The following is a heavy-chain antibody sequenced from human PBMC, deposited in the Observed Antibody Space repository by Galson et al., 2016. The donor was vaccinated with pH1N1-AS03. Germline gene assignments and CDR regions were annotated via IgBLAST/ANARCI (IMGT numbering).Heavy chain of an antibody. J-gene: IGHJ3*02. Sequence: SLRLSCAASGFIFNNHWMHWVRQPPGEGLVWVSRIDNDGRNTDYADSVKGRFIISRDNAKNTLYLETNSLRAEDTSVYYCARDGMRGDACDIWGQGTMVTVSP. CDR3: ARDGMRGDACDI. D-gene: IGHD1-1*01. V-gene: IGHV3-74*01. CDR1: GFIFNNHW. CDR2: IDNDGRNT.